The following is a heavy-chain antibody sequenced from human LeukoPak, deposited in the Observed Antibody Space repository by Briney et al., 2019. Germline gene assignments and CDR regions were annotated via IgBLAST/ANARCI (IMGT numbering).Heavy chain of an antibody. V-gene: IGHV1-2*02. Sequence: ASVKVSCKASGHTFTGYYMHWVRQAPGQGLEWMGWINPNSGDTNYAQKFQGRVTMTRDTSISTAYMELSRLRSDDTAVYYCHPSIVGATDYWGQGTLVTVSS. CDR2: INPNSGDT. J-gene: IGHJ4*02. D-gene: IGHD1-26*01. CDR1: GHTFTGYY. CDR3: HPSIVGATDY.